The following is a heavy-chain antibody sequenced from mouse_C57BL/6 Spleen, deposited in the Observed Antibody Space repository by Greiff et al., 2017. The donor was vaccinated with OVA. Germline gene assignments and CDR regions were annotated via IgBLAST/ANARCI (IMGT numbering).Heavy chain of an antibody. Sequence: QVQLQQPGAELVKPGASVKLSCKASGYTFTSYWMHWVKQRPGQGLEWIGMIHPNSGSTNYNEKFKSKATLTVDKSSSTAYMQLSSLTSEDSSVYYCAREDSSLYWYFDVWGTGTTVTVSS. CDR3: AREDSSLYWYFDV. J-gene: IGHJ1*03. CDR1: GYTFTSYW. V-gene: IGHV1-64*01. CDR2: IHPNSGST.